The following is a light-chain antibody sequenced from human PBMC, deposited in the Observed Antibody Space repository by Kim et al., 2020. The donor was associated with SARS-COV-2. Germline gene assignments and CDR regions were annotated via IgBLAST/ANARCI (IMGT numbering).Light chain of an antibody. CDR2: QDS. CDR1: KLGDKY. J-gene: IGLJ1*01. CDR3: QAWDSSTEV. V-gene: IGLV3-1*01. Sequence: SLAPGQTARITCSGDKLGDKYAGWYQQTPGQSPVRVIYQDSQRPSGIPERFSGSNSGNTATLTISGTQAMDEADYYCQAWDSSTEVFGTGTKVTVL.